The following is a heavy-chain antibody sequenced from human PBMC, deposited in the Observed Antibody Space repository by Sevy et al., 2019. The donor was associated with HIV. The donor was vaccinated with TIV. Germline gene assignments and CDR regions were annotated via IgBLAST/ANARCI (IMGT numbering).Heavy chain of an antibody. Sequence: GGYLRLSCAASGFTFSSYGMHWVRQAPGKGLEWVAVIWYDGSNKYYADSVKGRFTISRDNSKNTLYLQMNSLRAEDTAVYYCARDSFFYDSSGYSYYYGMDVWGQGTTVTVSS. V-gene: IGHV3-33*01. CDR2: IWYDGSNK. CDR3: ARDSFFYDSSGYSYYYGMDV. D-gene: IGHD3-22*01. CDR1: GFTFSSYG. J-gene: IGHJ6*02.